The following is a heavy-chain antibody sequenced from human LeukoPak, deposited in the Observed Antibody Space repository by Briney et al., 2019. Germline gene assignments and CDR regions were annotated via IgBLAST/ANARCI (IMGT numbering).Heavy chain of an antibody. D-gene: IGHD3-10*01. CDR2: INPNSGGT. J-gene: IGHJ4*02. CDR3: VKGSEVVRGVISLDY. V-gene: IGHV1-2*04. CDR1: GYTFTSYY. Sequence: ASVKVSCKASGYTFTSYYMHWVRQAPGQGLEWMGWINPNSGGTNYAQKFQGWVTMTRDTSISTAYMELSRLRSDDTAVYYCVKGSEVVRGVISLDYWGQGTLVTVSS.